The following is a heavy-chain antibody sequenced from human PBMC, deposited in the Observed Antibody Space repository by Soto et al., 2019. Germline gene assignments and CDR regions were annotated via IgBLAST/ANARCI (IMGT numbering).Heavy chain of an antibody. CDR1: GFSCSIHA. CDR3: ARGASCYYATSRY. Sequence: QVELVESGGGVVQSGGSLRLSCAAPGFSCSIHALHGIRQAPGAGLEWVAVMSPNGDNQYSADSVKGRFTISRDSSKRTLSRQMSSRSPEETAVYYCARGASCYYATSRYLGQGPLVTVSS. J-gene: IGHJ4*02. V-gene: IGHV3-30-3*01. D-gene: IGHD3-10*01. CDR2: MSPNGDNQ.